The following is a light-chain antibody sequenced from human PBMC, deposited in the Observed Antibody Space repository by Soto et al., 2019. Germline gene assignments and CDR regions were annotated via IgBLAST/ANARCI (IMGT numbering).Light chain of an antibody. Sequence: QSALTQPPSVSGSPGQSVAISCTGTSSDVGNSNGVSWYHQHPGTAPKLMIYDVNNRPSGVPDRFSGSKSGNTASLTISGLQAEDEGDYYCSSYTSSSTYVFGTGTKLTVL. CDR2: DVN. CDR3: SSYTSSSTYV. J-gene: IGLJ1*01. CDR1: SSDVGNSNG. V-gene: IGLV2-18*02.